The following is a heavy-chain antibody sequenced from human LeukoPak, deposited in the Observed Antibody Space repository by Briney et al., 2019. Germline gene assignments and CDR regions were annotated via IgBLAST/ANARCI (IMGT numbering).Heavy chain of an antibody. V-gene: IGHV4-30-4*08. CDR1: GGSISSGDYY. Sequence: SETLSLTCTVSGGSISSGDYYWSWLRQPPGKGLEWIGYIYYSGSTYYNPSLKSRVTISVDTSKNQFSLKLSSVTAADTAVYYCARGRYCSSTSCYIPHDAFDIWGQGTMVTVSS. J-gene: IGHJ3*02. CDR3: ARGRYCSSTSCYIPHDAFDI. CDR2: IYYSGST. D-gene: IGHD2-2*02.